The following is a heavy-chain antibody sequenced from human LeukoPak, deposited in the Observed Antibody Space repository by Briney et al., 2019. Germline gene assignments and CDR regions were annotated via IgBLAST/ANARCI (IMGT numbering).Heavy chain of an antibody. Sequence: GGSLRLSCEASGFTFGSYAMYWVRQAPGKGLEWVAGIFGSGGSPHYADSVKGRFTISRDNSKNTVYLQIKSLRAEDTAVYCCGKTTAGYSSGQKPAWPVDYWGQGTLVTVSS. CDR2: IFGSGGSP. D-gene: IGHD5-18*01. V-gene: IGHV3-23*01. J-gene: IGHJ4*02. CDR1: GFTFGSYA. CDR3: GKTTAGYSSGQKPAWPVDY.